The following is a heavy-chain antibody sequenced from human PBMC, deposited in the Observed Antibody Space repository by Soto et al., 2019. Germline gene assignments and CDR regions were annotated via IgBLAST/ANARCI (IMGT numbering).Heavy chain of an antibody. CDR1: GGSFSGYY. CDR2: INHSGST. CDR3: ARLAYSSGSTVWFDP. J-gene: IGHJ5*02. Sequence: PSETLSLTCAVYGGSFSGYYWSWIRQPPGKGLEWIGEINHSGSTNYNPSLKSRATISVDTSKTQFSLKVTSVTAADTAVYFCARLAYSSGSTVWFDPWGQGTLVTVSS. D-gene: IGHD6-19*01. V-gene: IGHV4-34*01.